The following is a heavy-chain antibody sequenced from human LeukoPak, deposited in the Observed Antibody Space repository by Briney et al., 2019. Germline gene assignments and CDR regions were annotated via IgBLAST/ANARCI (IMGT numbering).Heavy chain of an antibody. Sequence: ASVKVSCKASEYTFTSNYTHWVRQAPGQGLEWMGMIYPRDGSTSYAQKFQGRVTVTRDTSTSTVHMELSGLRSEDTAVYYCARDQEGFDYWGQGTLVTVSS. CDR2: IYPRDGST. V-gene: IGHV1-46*01. J-gene: IGHJ4*02. CDR1: EYTFTSNY. CDR3: ARDQEGFDY.